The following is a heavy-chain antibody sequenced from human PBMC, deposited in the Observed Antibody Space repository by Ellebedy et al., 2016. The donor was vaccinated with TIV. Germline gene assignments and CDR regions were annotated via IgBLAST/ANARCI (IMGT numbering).Heavy chain of an antibody. Sequence: GESLKISCTASGVIFENFDVHWVRQTPVKGLEWVAYLQGDGRQERYADSVQGRFAASSDKNKNTVYLQMNGLRSEDTAVYYCTRDAVGSLDYWGQGTLVAVSS. D-gene: IGHD3-10*01. CDR1: GVIFENFD. V-gene: IGHV3-30*02. J-gene: IGHJ4*02. CDR3: TRDAVGSLDY. CDR2: LQGDGRQE.